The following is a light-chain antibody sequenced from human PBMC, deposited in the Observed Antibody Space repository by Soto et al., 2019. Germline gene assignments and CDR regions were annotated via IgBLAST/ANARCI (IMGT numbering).Light chain of an antibody. V-gene: IGLV1-51*01. CDR1: RSNIGKDF. J-gene: IGLJ3*02. CDR3: GTWDGGLTAGV. Sequence: QSVLTQPPSVSAAPGQKVTISCSGTRSNIGKDFVSWYQQLPGRAPKLLIYDNNKRPSGIPDRFSASKSGTSATLDIAGLQTGDEAVYYCGTWDGGLTAGVFGGGTKLTVL. CDR2: DNN.